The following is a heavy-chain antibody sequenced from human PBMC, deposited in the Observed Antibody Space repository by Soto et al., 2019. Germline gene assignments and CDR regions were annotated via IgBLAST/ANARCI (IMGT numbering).Heavy chain of an antibody. D-gene: IGHD6-19*01. CDR3: ARDGPYSSGWYGRYDWFDP. CDR2: INAGNGNT. Sequence: ASVKVSCQASGYTFTSYAMHWVRQAPGQRLEWMGWINAGNGNTKYSQKFQGRVTITRDTSASTAYMELSSLRSEDTAVYYCARDGPYSSGWYGRYDWFDPWGQGTLVTVSS. CDR1: GYTFTSYA. J-gene: IGHJ5*02. V-gene: IGHV1-3*01.